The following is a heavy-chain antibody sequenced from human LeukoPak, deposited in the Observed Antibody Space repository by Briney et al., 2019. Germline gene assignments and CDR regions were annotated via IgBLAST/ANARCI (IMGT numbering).Heavy chain of an antibody. V-gene: IGHV3-21*01. D-gene: IGHD2-15*01. J-gene: IGHJ5*02. CDR3: XXXXXXXXXXXXXARNYNWFDP. CDR1: GFTFSTYI. Sequence: PGGSLRLSCAASGFTFSTYIMTWVRQAPGKGLEWVSSISGTSSYIYYADSVKGRFTISRDNAKKSLYLQMNSLRAEDTAVYYCXXXXXXXXXXXXXARNYNWFDPWGQGTLVTVSS. CDR2: ISGTSSYI.